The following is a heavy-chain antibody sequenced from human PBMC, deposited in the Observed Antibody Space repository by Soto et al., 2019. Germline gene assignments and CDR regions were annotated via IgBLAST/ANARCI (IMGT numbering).Heavy chain of an antibody. CDR1: GYTFTRYN. Sequence: QAQLVQSGAEVKKPGASANISCKASGYTFTRYNIHWVRQAPGQGLEWMGLIDTRGGSTEYTQRFQGRVTMTRDTSTGTVYMELSSLGFEDTAVYYCTRSTPQAGSYVQIFDYWGQGALVTVSS. CDR3: TRSTPQAGSYVQIFDY. J-gene: IGHJ4*02. V-gene: IGHV1-46*01. CDR2: IDTRGGST. D-gene: IGHD1-1*01.